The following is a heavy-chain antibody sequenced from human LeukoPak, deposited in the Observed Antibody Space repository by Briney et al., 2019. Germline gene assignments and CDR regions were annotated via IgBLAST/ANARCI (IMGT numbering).Heavy chain of an antibody. CDR2: VNPNSGNT. J-gene: IGHJ3*02. V-gene: IGHV1-8*01. CDR1: GYTFTSYD. D-gene: IGHD1-26*01. CDR3: ARTLRPYWYSGSHDAFDI. Sequence: ASVKVSCKASGYTFTSYDINWVRQAAGQGLEWMGWVNPNSGNTGYAQIFQGRVTITRNTSISTAYMELSSLRSEDTAVYYCARTLRPYWYSGSHDAFDIWGQGTMVTVSS.